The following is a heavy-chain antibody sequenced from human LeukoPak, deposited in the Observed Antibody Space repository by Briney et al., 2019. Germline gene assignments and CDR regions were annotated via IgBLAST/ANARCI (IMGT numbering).Heavy chain of an antibody. CDR2: INHSGST. D-gene: IGHD3-9*01. Sequence: PSETLSLTCAVYGGSFSGYYWSWIRQPPGKGLEWIGEINHSGSTNYNPSLKSRVTISVNTYKNQFSLRLSSVTAADMAVYDCARGPYDILSGSHPFDYWGQGTMVTVSS. J-gene: IGHJ4*02. CDR1: GGSFSGYY. V-gene: IGHV4-34*01. CDR3: ARGPYDILSGSHPFDY.